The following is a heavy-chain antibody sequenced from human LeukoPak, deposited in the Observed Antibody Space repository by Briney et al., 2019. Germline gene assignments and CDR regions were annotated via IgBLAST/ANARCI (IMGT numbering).Heavy chain of an antibody. Sequence: HGESLKISCKGSGYSFSSYWIGWVRQMPGKGLEWMGIIYPGGSDSRYSPSFQGQVTISADKSISTAYLQWSSLKASDTAIYYCARQGRDGHNLDYWGQGTLVSVSS. V-gene: IGHV5-51*01. D-gene: IGHD5-24*01. CDR1: GYSFSSYW. J-gene: IGHJ4*02. CDR2: IYPGGSDS. CDR3: ARQGRDGHNLDY.